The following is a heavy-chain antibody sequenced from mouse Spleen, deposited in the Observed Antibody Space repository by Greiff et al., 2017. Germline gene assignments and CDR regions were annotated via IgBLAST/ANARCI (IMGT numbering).Heavy chain of an antibody. D-gene: IGHD2-1*01. CDR1: GYTFTSYW. CDR3: ARSLYDGTGYFDV. Sequence: VQLQQSGAELVKPGASVKLSCKASGYTFTSYWMHWVKQRPGQGLEWIGMIHPNSGSTNYNEKFKSKATLTVDKSSSTAYMQLSSLTSEDSAVYYCARSLYDGTGYFDVWGAGTTVTVSS. J-gene: IGHJ1*01. CDR2: IHPNSGST. V-gene: IGHV1-64*01.